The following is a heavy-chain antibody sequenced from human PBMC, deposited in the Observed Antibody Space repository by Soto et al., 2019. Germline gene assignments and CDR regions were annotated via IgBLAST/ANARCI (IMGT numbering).Heavy chain of an antibody. CDR2: IYYSGST. D-gene: IGHD3-10*01. V-gene: IGHV4-30-4*01. Sequence: QVQLQESGPGLVKPSQTLSLTCTVSGGSISSGDYYWSWIRQPPGKGLEWIGYIYYSGSTYYNPCLKSRGXXSXAXXKYQFSLKLSSVTAADTAVYYCARSPPSHGGAFDIWGRGTMVTVSS. CDR3: ARSPPSHGGAFDI. CDR1: GGSISSGDYY. J-gene: IGHJ3*02.